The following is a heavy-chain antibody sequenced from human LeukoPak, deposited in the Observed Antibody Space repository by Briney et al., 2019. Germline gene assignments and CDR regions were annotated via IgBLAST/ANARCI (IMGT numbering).Heavy chain of an antibody. J-gene: IGHJ5*02. CDR1: GYSISSGYY. Sequence: PSETLSLTCTVSGYSISSGYYWGWIRQPPGKGLEWIGSIYHSGSTYYNPSLKSRVTISVDTSKNQFSLKLTSVTAADTAVYYCARGGKADPWGQGTLVTVSS. D-gene: IGHD4-23*01. V-gene: IGHV4-38-2*02. CDR2: IYHSGST. CDR3: ARGGKADP.